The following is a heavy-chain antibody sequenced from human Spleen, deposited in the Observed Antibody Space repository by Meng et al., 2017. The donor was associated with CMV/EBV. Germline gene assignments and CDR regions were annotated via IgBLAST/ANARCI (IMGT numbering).Heavy chain of an antibody. CDR1: GFTFSDYY. V-gene: IGHV3-11*01. D-gene: IGHD6-19*01. J-gene: IGHJ4*02. Sequence: GGSLRLSCAASGFTFSDYYMSWIRQAPGKGLEWVSYISSSGSTIYYADSVKGRFTISRDNAKNSLYLQMNSLRAEDTAVYYCAGTMRQWLVPSNFDYWGQGTLVTVSS. CDR3: AGTMRQWLVPSNFDY. CDR2: ISSSGSTI.